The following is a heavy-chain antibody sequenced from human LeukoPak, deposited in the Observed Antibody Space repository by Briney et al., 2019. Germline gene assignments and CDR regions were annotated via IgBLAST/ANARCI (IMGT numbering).Heavy chain of an antibody. CDR3: ARTVTTDYRSYYYYMDV. J-gene: IGHJ6*03. CDR1: GGSISSSSYY. Sequence: SETLSLTCTVSGGSISSSSYYWGWIRQPPGKGLEWIGTIYYSASTYYNPSLKSRVTISVDTSKNQFSLKLSSVTAADTAVYYCARTVTTDYRSYYYYMDVWGKGTTVTVSS. V-gene: IGHV4-39*07. D-gene: IGHD4-17*01. CDR2: IYYSAST.